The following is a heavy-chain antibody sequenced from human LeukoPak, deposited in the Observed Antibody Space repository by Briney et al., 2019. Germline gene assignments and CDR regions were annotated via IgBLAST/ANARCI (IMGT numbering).Heavy chain of an antibody. CDR3: TRYGGSGSYRLDY. Sequence: PGGSLRLSCTASGFTFGGYAMSWFRQAPGKGLEWVGFIRSKAYGGTTEYAASVKGRFTISRDDSKSIAYLQMNSLKTEDTAVYYCTRYGGSGSYRLDYWGQGTLVTVSS. CDR1: GFTFGGYA. CDR2: IRSKAYGGTT. J-gene: IGHJ4*02. D-gene: IGHD3-10*01. V-gene: IGHV3-49*03.